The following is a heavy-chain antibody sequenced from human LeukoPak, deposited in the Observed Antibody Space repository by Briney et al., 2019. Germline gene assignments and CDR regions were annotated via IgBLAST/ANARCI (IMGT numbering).Heavy chain of an antibody. Sequence: GGSLRLSCAASGFTFSDYYMSWIRQAPGKGLEWVAVISYDGSNKYYADSVKGRFTISRDNSKNTLYLQMNSLRAEDTAVYYCARYLGGYSYGLDYWGQGTLVTVSS. CDR1: GFTFSDYY. V-gene: IGHV3-30-3*01. D-gene: IGHD5-18*01. J-gene: IGHJ4*02. CDR3: ARYLGGYSYGLDY. CDR2: ISYDGSNK.